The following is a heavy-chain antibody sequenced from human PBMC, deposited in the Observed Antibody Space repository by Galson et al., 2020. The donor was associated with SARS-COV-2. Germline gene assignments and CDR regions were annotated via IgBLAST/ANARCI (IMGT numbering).Heavy chain of an antibody. V-gene: IGHV3-30-3*01. CDR3: AKTTVIHFDY. Sequence: TGGSLRLSCAASGFTLSSYAMHWVRQAPGKGLEWVAAISYDGSNKYYADSVKGRFTISRDNSKNTLYLQMNSLRAEDSAVYYCAKTTVIHFDYWGQGTLVTVSS. CDR2: ISYDGSNK. J-gene: IGHJ4*02. D-gene: IGHD4-17*01. CDR1: GFTLSSYA.